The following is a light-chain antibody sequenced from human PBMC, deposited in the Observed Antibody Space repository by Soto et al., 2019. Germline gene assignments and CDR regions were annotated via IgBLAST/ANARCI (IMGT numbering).Light chain of an antibody. CDR3: QQYYIAPWT. V-gene: IGKV4-1*01. J-gene: IGKJ1*01. CDR1: QSVLHSSTNKNN. CDR2: GAS. Sequence: DIVMTQSPYSLSVSLGERATINCKSSQSVLHSSTNKNNLAWYQHKPGQPPKLLIYGASTRESGVPERFSASGSGADFTLSISSLQAEDVAVYYCQQYYIAPWTFGQGTKVDIK.